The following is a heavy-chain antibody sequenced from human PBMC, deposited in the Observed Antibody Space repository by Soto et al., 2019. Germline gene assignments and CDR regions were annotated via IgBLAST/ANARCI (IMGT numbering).Heavy chain of an antibody. CDR2: IYYSGST. J-gene: IGHJ5*02. CDR3: ARHIQXAYYDFWSGSNWFDP. V-gene: IGHV4-59*08. D-gene: IGHD3-3*01. CDR1: GLCISSYY. Sequence: SETLSLTCTVSGLCISSYYWSWIRQPPGKGLEWIGYIYYSGSTNYNPSLKSRVTISVDTSKNQFSLKLSSVTAADTAVYYCARHIQXAYYDFWSGSNWFDPWGQGTLVTVSS.